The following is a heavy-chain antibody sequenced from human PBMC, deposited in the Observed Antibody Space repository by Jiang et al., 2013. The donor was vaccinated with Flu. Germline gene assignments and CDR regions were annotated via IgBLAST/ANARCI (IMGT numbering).Heavy chain of an antibody. CDR1: GFSFSSYA. J-gene: IGHJ4*02. V-gene: IGHV3-30*18. CDR3: AKEGAGSTWSSFDY. D-gene: IGHD3-10*01. CDR2: ISIDGTRQ. Sequence: VQLLESGGGVVQPGRSLRLSCAASGFSFSSYAMHWVRQAPGKGLEWVAVISIDGTRQHYADSVEGRFTISRDKSKNTLYLQMNSLRADDTALYYCAKEGAGSTWSSFDYWGQGTLVTVSS.